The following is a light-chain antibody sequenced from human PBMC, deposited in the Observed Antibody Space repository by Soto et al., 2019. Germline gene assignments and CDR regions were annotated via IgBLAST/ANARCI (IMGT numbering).Light chain of an antibody. CDR2: DVS. Sequence: QSALTQPASMSGSPGQSITISCTGTISDIDGYNYVSWYQQHPGTAPKLMLYDVSSRPSGVSNRFSGSKSGNTASLTISGLQGEDEANYYCSSYISSNTLVFGGGTKLTVL. CDR3: SSYISSNTLV. J-gene: IGLJ2*01. V-gene: IGLV2-14*01. CDR1: ISDIDGYNY.